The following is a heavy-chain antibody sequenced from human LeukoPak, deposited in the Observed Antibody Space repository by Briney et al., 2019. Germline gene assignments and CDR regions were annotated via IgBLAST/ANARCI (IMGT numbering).Heavy chain of an antibody. V-gene: IGHV3-74*01. CDR2: INSDGSST. Sequence: PGRSLRLSCAASGFTFSSYGMHWVRQAPGKGLVWVSRINSDGSSTSYADSVKGRFTISRDNAKNTLYLQMNSLRAEDTAVYYCARDPSGVWELGFSYFDYWGQGTLVTVSS. CDR1: GFTFSSYG. J-gene: IGHJ4*02. D-gene: IGHD1-26*01. CDR3: ARDPSGVWELGFSYFDY.